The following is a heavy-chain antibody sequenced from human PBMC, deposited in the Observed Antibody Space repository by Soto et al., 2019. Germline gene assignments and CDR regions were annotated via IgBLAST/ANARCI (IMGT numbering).Heavy chain of an antibody. V-gene: IGHV1-18*01. Sequence: ASVKVSNKASAYTFTSNSISWVRQAPGQGLEWMGWISAYNGNTNYAQKLQGRVTMTTDTSTSTAYMELRSLRSDDTAVYYCARDIAMIVVVITPDAFDIWGQGTMITVSS. D-gene: IGHD3-22*01. J-gene: IGHJ3*02. CDR3: ARDIAMIVVVITPDAFDI. CDR2: ISAYNGNT. CDR1: AYTFTSNS.